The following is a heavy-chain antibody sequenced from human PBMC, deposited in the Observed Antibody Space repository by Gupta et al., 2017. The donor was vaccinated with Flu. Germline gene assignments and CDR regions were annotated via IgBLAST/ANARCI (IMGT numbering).Heavy chain of an antibody. Sequence: VHLLESVGRLIQPGGSLRLSCAASGFTFSNYALNWVRQAPGKGLEWVSTINRGGSSTNYADSVKCRFTISTDDSKNTLYLQMTSLRAEDTAVYYGAKGRWTYPMDVWGQGTTVTVSS. V-gene: IGHV3-23*05. J-gene: IGHJ6*02. CDR1: GFTFSNYA. D-gene: IGHD2-15*01. CDR3: AKGRWTYPMDV. CDR2: INRGGSST.